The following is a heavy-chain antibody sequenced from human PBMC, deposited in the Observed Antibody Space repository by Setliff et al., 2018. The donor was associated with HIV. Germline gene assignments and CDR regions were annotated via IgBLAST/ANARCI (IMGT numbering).Heavy chain of an antibody. D-gene: IGHD3-3*01. Sequence: PSETLSLTCAVSGGSVDSRDYYWGWIRQPPGKGLEWIGNILYGGTTYYTPSLKSRVSISVDTSRNQFSLKLSSVTAADTAIYYCARVPRITTLRNAFDIWGQGTMVPSPQ. J-gene: IGHJ3*02. CDR3: ARVPRITTLRNAFDI. CDR2: ILYGGTT. CDR1: GGSVDSRDYY. V-gene: IGHV4-39*07.